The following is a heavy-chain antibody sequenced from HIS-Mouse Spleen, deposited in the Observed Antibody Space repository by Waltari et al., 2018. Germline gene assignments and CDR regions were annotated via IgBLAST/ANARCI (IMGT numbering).Heavy chain of an antibody. CDR3: ARDRELYFDY. J-gene: IGHJ4*02. CDR1: GGSISSSSYY. CDR2: IYYSGST. V-gene: IGHV4-39*07. D-gene: IGHD1-26*01. Sequence: QLQLQESGPGLVKPSETLSLTCPVSGGSISSSSYYWGWIRQPPGKGLEWIGSIYYSGSTYYNPSLKSRVTISVDTSKNQFSLKLSSVTAADTAVYYCARDRELYFDYWGQGTLVTVSS.